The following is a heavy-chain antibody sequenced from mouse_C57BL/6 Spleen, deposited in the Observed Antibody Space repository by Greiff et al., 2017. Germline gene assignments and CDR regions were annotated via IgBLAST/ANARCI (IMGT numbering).Heavy chain of an antibody. Sequence: VKLMESGPGLVAPSQSLSLTCTVSGFSLTSYGVDWVRQPPGKGLEWLGVIRGGGSTNYTSALMSRLRISKNNSNSQDFLKLNSLQTDDTAMYYCAKHDDWSAMDYWGQGTSVTVSS. CDR1: GFSLTSYG. D-gene: IGHD2-4*01. J-gene: IGHJ4*01. CDR2: IRGGGST. CDR3: AKHDDWSAMDY. V-gene: IGHV2-9*01.